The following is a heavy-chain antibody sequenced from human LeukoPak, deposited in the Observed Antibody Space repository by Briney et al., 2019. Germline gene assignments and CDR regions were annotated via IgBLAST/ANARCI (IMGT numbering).Heavy chain of an antibody. V-gene: IGHV1-69*04. J-gene: IGHJ4*02. D-gene: IGHD3-9*01. CDR1: GYTFTSYG. CDR3: ARDILTGYSIY. CDR2: IIPILGIA. Sequence: GASVKVSFKASGYTFTSYGISWVRQAPGQGLEWMGRIIPILGIANYAQKFQGRVTITADKSTSTAYMELSSLTSEDTAVYYCARDILTGYSIYWGQGTLVTVSS.